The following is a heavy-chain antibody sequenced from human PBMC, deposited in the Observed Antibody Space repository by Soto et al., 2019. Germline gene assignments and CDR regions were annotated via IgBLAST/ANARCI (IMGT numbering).Heavy chain of an antibody. CDR1: GGSISSGDYY. Sequence: SETLSLTCSVSGGSISSGDYYWSWIRQPPGKGLEWIGYIYYSGSTYYNPSLKSRVTISVDTSKNQFSLKLSSVTAADTAVYYCARGDYGDGDDAFDIWGEGTMVTGSS. V-gene: IGHV4-30-4*01. CDR2: IYYSGST. J-gene: IGHJ3*02. CDR3: ARGDYGDGDDAFDI. D-gene: IGHD4-17*01.